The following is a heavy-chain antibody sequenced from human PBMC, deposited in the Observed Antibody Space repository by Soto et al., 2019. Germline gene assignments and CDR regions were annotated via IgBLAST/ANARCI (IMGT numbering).Heavy chain of an antibody. CDR2: IYYSGNT. Sequence: PSETLSLTCTVSGGSISSSSYYWGWIRQPPGKGLEWIGSIYYSGNTYYNPSLKNQVTISVDTSKKQFSLKLSSVTAADTAVYYCARRLTTIPFVEWYFDLWGRGTLVTVSS. CDR3: ARRLTTIPFVEWYFDL. D-gene: IGHD4-17*01. J-gene: IGHJ2*01. V-gene: IGHV4-39*01. CDR1: GGSISSSSYY.